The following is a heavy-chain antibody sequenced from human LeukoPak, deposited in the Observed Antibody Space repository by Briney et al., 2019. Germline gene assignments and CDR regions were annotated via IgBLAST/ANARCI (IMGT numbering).Heavy chain of an antibody. CDR1: GLTFSSNA. CDR2: ISDSGRST. D-gene: IGHD1-7*01. V-gene: IGHV3-23*01. Sequence: GGSLRLSCGASGLTFSSNAMYWVRQAPGKGLEWVSGISDSGRSTYYADSVKGRFTISRDKSKNTLYLQMNSPRPEDTAVYYCAKDLAGTTSFDYWGQGTLVTVSS. CDR3: AKDLAGTTSFDY. J-gene: IGHJ4*02.